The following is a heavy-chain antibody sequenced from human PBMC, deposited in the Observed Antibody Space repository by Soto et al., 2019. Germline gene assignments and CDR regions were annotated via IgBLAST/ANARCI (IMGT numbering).Heavy chain of an antibody. Sequence: SETLSLTCTVSGGSISSYYWSWIRQPPGKGLEWIGYIYYSGSTNYNPSLKSRVTISVDTSKNQFSLKLSSVTAADTAVYYCARNNYDFWSEYGTDVWGQGTTVTVSS. V-gene: IGHV4-59*01. CDR3: ARNNYDFWSEYGTDV. CDR2: IYYSGST. CDR1: GGSISSYY. D-gene: IGHD3-3*01. J-gene: IGHJ6*02.